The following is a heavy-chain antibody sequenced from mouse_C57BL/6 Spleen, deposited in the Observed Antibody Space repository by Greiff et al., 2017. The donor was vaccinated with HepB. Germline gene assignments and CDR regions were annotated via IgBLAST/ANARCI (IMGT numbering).Heavy chain of an antibody. D-gene: IGHD2-5*01. CDR3: AREGAYYYSNYFDY. CDR2: IYPRSGNT. CDR1: GYTFTSYG. V-gene: IGHV1-81*01. J-gene: IGHJ2*01. Sequence: VKLMESGAELARPGASVKLSCKASGYTFTSYGISWVKQRTGQGLGWIGEIYPRSGNTYYNEKFKGKATLTADKSSSTAYMELRSLTSEDSAVYFCAREGAYYYSNYFDYWGQGTTLTVSS.